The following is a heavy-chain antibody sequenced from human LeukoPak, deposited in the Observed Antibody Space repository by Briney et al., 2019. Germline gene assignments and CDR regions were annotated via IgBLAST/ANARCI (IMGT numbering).Heavy chain of an antibody. D-gene: IGHD3-3*01. Sequence: PSETLSLTCAVYGGSFSGYYWSWIRQPPGKGLEWIGEINHSGSTNYNPSLKSRVTISVDTPKNQFSLKLSSVTAADTAVYYCARGNTIFGVVISGFDYWGQGTLVTVSS. CDR1: GGSFSGYY. CDR2: INHSGST. J-gene: IGHJ4*02. V-gene: IGHV4-34*01. CDR3: ARGNTIFGVVISGFDY.